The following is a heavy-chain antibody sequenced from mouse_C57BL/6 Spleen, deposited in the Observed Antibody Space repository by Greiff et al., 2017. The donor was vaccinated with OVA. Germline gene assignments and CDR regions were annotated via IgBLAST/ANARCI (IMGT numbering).Heavy chain of an antibody. CDR2: INPSNGGT. CDR3: ARSDYDFYYAMDY. V-gene: IGHV1-53*01. CDR1: GYTFTSYW. Sequence: QVQLQQPGTELVKPGASVKLSCKASGYTFTSYWMHWVKQRPGQGLEWIGNINPSNGGTNYNEKFKSKATLTVDKSSSTAYMQLSSLTSEDSAVYDCARSDYDFYYAMDYWGQGTSVTVSS. D-gene: IGHD2-4*01. J-gene: IGHJ4*01.